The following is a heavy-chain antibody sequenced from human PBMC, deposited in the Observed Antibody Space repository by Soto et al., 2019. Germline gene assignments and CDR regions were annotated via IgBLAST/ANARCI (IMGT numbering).Heavy chain of an antibody. J-gene: IGHJ4*02. Sequence: QLQLQESGPGLVKPSETLSLTCTVSGGSISSSSYYWGWIRQPPGKGLEWIGSIYYSGSTYYNPSLKSRVTISVDTSKNQFSLKLSSVTAADTAVYYCARHWAGATPLDYWGQGTLVTVSS. D-gene: IGHD1-26*01. CDR2: IYYSGST. CDR3: ARHWAGATPLDY. CDR1: GGSISSSSYY. V-gene: IGHV4-39*01.